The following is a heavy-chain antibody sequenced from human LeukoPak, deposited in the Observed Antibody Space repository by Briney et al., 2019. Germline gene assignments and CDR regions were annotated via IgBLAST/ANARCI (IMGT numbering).Heavy chain of an antibody. D-gene: IGHD3-10*01. J-gene: IGHJ4*02. CDR2: IREDGNEK. CDR1: GFTFSSYW. V-gene: IGHV3-7*01. Sequence: GGSLRLSCAASGFTFSSYWMSWVRQAPGKGLEWVANIREDGNEKYYADSVRGQFTISRDNAKNSLFLQMDSLRAEDTAVYYCARDLAGHYYGSGSSFDYWGQGTLVTVSS. CDR3: ARDLAGHYYGSGSSFDY.